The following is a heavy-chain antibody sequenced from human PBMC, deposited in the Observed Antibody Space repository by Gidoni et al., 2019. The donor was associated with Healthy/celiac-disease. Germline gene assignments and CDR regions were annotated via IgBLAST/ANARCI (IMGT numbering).Heavy chain of an antibody. Sequence: QVQLVESGGGVVQPGRSLRLSCAASGFTFSSYAMHWVRQAAGKGLEWVAVISYDGSNKYYADSVKGRFTISRDNSKNTLYMQMNSLRAEDTAVYYCARVRAIVASWWGQGTLVTVSS. CDR3: ARVRAIVASW. CDR1: GFTFSSYA. J-gene: IGHJ4*02. CDR2: ISYDGSNK. D-gene: IGHD5-12*01. V-gene: IGHV3-30-3*01.